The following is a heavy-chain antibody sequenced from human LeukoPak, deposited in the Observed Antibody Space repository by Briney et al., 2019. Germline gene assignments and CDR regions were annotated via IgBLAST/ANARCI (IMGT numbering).Heavy chain of an antibody. CDR2: ISGSGGST. Sequence: GGSLRLSCAASGFTFNSYWMNWVRQAPGKGLEWVSAISGSGGSTYYADSVKGRFTISRDNSKNTLYLQMNSLRAEDTAVYYCAKVGRSLIYDCVPFDYWGQGTLVTVSS. D-gene: IGHD3-16*01. V-gene: IGHV3-23*01. CDR1: GFTFNSYW. J-gene: IGHJ4*02. CDR3: AKVGRSLIYDCVPFDY.